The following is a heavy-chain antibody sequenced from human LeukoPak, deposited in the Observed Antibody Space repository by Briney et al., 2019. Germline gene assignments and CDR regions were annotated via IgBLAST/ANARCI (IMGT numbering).Heavy chain of an antibody. D-gene: IGHD4-23*01. CDR2: IYYSGST. CDR3: ARLTVVVFDY. CDR1: GGSISSSSYY. J-gene: IGHJ4*02. V-gene: IGHV4-39*07. Sequence: PSETLSLTCTVSGGSISSSSYYWGWIRQPPGKGLEWIGSIYYSGSTYYNPSLKSRVTISVDTSKNQLSLKLSSVTAADTAVYYCARLTVVVFDYWGQGTLVTVSS.